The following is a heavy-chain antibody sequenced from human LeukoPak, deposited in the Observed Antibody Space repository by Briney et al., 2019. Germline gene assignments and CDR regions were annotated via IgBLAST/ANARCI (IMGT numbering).Heavy chain of an antibody. V-gene: IGHV3-49*03. CDR1: GFTFGDYA. Sequence: GGSLRLSCTASGFTFGDYAMSWFRQAPGKGLEWVGFIRCKAYGGTTEYAASVKGRFTISRDDSKSIAYLQMNSLKTEDTAVYYCTRAGAYFGVVIIPYYYYYMDVWGKGTTVTVSS. J-gene: IGHJ6*03. D-gene: IGHD3-3*01. CDR3: TRAGAYFGVVIIPYYYYYMDV. CDR2: IRCKAYGGTT.